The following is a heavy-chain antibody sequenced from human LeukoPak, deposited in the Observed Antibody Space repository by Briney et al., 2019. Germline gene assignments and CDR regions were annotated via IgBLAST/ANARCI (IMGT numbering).Heavy chain of an antibody. D-gene: IGHD3-10*01. Sequence: PGGSLRLSCAASGFTFSSYAMHWVRQAPGKGLEWVAVISYDGSNKYYADSVKGRFTISRDNSKNTLYLQMNSLRAEDTAVYYCAREGVGSGYYYGSGSSFDYWGQGTLVTVST. J-gene: IGHJ4*02. CDR2: ISYDGSNK. CDR3: AREGVGSGYYYGSGSSFDY. V-gene: IGHV3-30*04. CDR1: GFTFSSYA.